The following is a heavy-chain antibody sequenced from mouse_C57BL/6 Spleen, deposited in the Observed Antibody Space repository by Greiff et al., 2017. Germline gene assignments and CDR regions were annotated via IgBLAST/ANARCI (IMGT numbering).Heavy chain of an antibody. CDR3: ARGNDGYPAWFAY. D-gene: IGHD2-3*01. V-gene: IGHV3-6*01. J-gene: IGHJ3*01. CDR1: GYSITSGYY. Sequence: DVKLVESGPGLVKPSQSLSLTCSVTGYSITSGYYWNWIRQFPGNKLEWMGYISYDGSNNYNPSLKNRISITRDTSKNQFFLKLNSVTTEDTATYYCARGNDGYPAWFAYWGQGTLVTVSA. CDR2: ISYDGSN.